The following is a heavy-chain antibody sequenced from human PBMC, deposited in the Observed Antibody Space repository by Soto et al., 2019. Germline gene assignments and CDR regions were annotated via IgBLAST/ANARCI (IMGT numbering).Heavy chain of an antibody. J-gene: IGHJ3*02. CDR3: ARDRGDTMVRRVISAFDI. Sequence: SETLSLTCTVSGGSISSYYWSWIRQPPGKGLEWIGYIYYSGSTNYNPSLKSRVTISVDTSKNQFSLKLSSVTAADTAVYYCARDRGDTMVRRVISAFDIWGQGTMVTVSS. D-gene: IGHD3-10*01. CDR1: GGSISSYY. V-gene: IGHV4-59*01. CDR2: IYYSGST.